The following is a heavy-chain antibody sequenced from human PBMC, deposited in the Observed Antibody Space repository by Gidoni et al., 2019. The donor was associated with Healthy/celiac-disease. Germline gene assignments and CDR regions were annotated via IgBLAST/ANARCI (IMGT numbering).Heavy chain of an antibody. CDR2: INSDGSST. CDR3: ARDHYGDYYFDY. J-gene: IGHJ4*02. CDR1: GVTFSIYW. V-gene: IGHV3-74*01. Sequence: EVQLVESGGGLVQPGGSLRLSCAASGVTFSIYWMHWVRQAPGKGLVWVSRINSDGSSTSYADSVKGRFTISRDNAKNTLYLQMNSLRAEDTAVYYCARDHYGDYYFDYWGQGTLVTVSS. D-gene: IGHD4-17*01.